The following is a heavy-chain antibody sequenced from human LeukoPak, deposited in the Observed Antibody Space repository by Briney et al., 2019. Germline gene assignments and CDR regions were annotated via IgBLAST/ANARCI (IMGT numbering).Heavy chain of an antibody. V-gene: IGHV3-48*03. CDR3: ARDYGGSSPFDY. J-gene: IGHJ4*02. CDR1: GFTFSSYE. D-gene: IGHD4-23*01. CDR2: ISSSDSTI. Sequence: GGSLRLSCAASGFTFSSYEMHWVRQAPGKGLEWVSYISSSDSTIYYADSVKGRFTISRDNAKNSLYLQMSSLRADDTAVYFCARDYGGSSPFDYWGQGTLVTVSS.